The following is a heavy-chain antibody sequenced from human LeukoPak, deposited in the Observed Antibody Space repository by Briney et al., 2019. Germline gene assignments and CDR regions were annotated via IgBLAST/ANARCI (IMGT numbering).Heavy chain of an antibody. Sequence: GESLKISCQGSGYSFASYWIGWVRQMPGKGLEWMGIIYPADSDTRYSPSFQGQVTISADKSISTTYLQWSSLKASDTAMYYCARHSGSYGDYGFDYWGQGTLVTVSS. D-gene: IGHD4-17*01. CDR1: GYSFASYW. CDR2: IYPADSDT. CDR3: ARHSGSYGDYGFDY. V-gene: IGHV5-51*01. J-gene: IGHJ4*02.